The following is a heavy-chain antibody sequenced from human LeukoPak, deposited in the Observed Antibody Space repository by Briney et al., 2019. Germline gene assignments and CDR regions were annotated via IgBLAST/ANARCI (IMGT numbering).Heavy chain of an antibody. J-gene: IGHJ3*02. Sequence: SETLSLTCIVSGDSVSGYYWNWIRQPPGKALEWIGYTHHSGNTLYNPSLKSRVTTSVDTSKNQFSLSLSSVTAADTAVYYCARWEVRLNAFEMWGQGTMVTVSS. CDR2: THHSGNT. V-gene: IGHV4-59*02. CDR3: ARWEVRLNAFEM. CDR1: GDSVSGYY. D-gene: IGHD3-10*01.